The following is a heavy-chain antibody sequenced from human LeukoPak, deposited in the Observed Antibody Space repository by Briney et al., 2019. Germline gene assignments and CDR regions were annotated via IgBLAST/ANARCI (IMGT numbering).Heavy chain of an antibody. Sequence: PGGSLRLSCAASGFTFSGNAMSWVRQAPGKGLEWVSAISGSGGNTYYEDSVKGRFTISRDNSKNTLYLQMNSLRVEDTAVYYCARGRLYGGRYRWDYFDYWGQGTLVTVSS. CDR1: GFTFSGNA. D-gene: IGHD6-19*01. V-gene: IGHV3-23*01. CDR2: ISGSGGNT. CDR3: ARGRLYGGRYRWDYFDY. J-gene: IGHJ4*02.